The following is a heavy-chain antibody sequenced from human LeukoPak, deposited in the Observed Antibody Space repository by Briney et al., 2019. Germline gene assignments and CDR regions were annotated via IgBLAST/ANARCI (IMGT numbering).Heavy chain of an antibody. CDR2: IRWNGGGI. V-gene: IGHV3-9*01. Sequence: PGRSLRLSCAASGFTFDDYAMHWVRQAPGKGLEWVSGIRWNGGGIAYADSVKGRFTISGDNAKNSLYLQMNSLRVDDTALYYCANGDESSGYYYSWTYWGQGTLVTVSS. J-gene: IGHJ4*02. CDR3: ANGDESSGYYYSWTY. CDR1: GFTFDDYA. D-gene: IGHD3-22*01.